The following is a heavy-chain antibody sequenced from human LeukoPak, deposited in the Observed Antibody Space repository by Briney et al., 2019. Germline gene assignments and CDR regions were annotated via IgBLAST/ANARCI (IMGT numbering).Heavy chain of an antibody. Sequence: GPSVKVSCKASGYTFTSYGISWVRQAPGQGLEWMGWMNPNSGNTGYAQKFQGRVTMTRNTSISTAYMELSSLRSEDTAVYYCARTLGYNWNHGYYWGQGTLVTVSS. CDR1: GYTFTSYG. D-gene: IGHD1-20*01. V-gene: IGHV1-8*02. CDR2: MNPNSGNT. J-gene: IGHJ4*02. CDR3: ARTLGYNWNHGYY.